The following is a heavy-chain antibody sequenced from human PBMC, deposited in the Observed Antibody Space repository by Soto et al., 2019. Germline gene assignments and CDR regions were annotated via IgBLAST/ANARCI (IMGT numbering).Heavy chain of an antibody. CDR1: GGTFSRYS. J-gene: IGHJ6*02. Sequence: QVQLVQSGAEVKKPGSSVKVSCKASGGTFSRYSITWVRQAPGHGLEWIGRIIPIFGIPTYAQKFQGRVTFTADESTSTAYTERSSMRSDDTAVYYCAREDRDRETGLVPAAIDGMDVWGQGTTVTVSS. V-gene: IGHV1-69*08. CDR3: AREDRDRETGLVPAAIDGMDV. CDR2: IIPIFGIP. D-gene: IGHD2-2*01.